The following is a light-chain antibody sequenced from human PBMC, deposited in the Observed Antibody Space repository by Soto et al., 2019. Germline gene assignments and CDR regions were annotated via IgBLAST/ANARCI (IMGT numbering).Light chain of an antibody. CDR2: EGS. Sequence: QSALTQPASVSGSPGQSITISCTGTSSDVGSYTLVSWYQQHPGKAPKLMIYEGSKRHSGVSNRFSGSKSGNTASLTISGLQAEDESDYYCCSHAGSPTLVCGGGTKLTVL. J-gene: IGLJ3*02. V-gene: IGLV2-23*01. CDR1: SSDVGSYTL. CDR3: CSHAGSPTLV.